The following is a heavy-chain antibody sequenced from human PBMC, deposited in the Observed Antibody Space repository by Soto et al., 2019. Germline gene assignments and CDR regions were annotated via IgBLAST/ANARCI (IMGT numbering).Heavy chain of an antibody. V-gene: IGHV3-23*01. CDR2: ISGSGGGT. CDR3: ASGGYCVYYGMDV. CDR1: GFTFSSYV. D-gene: IGHD3-22*01. J-gene: IGHJ6*02. Sequence: GSVRLSCAASGFTFSSYVMNWVRQAPGKGLEWVSAISGSGGGTYYADSVKGRFTISRDNSENTLYLQMNSLRVEDTAVYYCASGGYCVYYGMDVWGQGTTVTVSS.